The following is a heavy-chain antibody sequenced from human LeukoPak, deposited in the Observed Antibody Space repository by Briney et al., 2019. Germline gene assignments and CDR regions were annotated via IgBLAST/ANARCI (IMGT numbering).Heavy chain of an antibody. V-gene: IGHV4-34*01. D-gene: IGHD3-22*01. CDR3: ARGPPRDYGTSGFYYNY. J-gene: IGHJ4*02. CDR2: IDHSGLT. CDR1: GGSFSGYY. Sequence: SETLSLTCAVYGGSFSGYYWSWIRQPPGKGLEWIGEIDHSGLTIYNPSLKSRVAISEDTSKNQFSLKLSSVTAADTAVYYCARGPPRDYGTSGFYYNYWGQGTLVTVSS.